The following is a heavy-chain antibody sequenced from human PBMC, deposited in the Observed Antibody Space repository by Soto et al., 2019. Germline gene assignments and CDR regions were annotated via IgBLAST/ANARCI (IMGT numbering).Heavy chain of an antibody. D-gene: IGHD3-10*01. J-gene: IGHJ6*02. CDR1: GYTFTSYG. CDR2: ISAYNGNT. V-gene: IGHV1-18*01. CDR3: ASAHYYGSGSYYKDYYYGMDV. Sequence: GASVKVSCKASGYTFTSYGISWVRQAPGQGLEWMGWISAYNGNTNYAQKLQGRVTMTTDTSTSTAYMELRSLRSDDTAVYYCASAHYYGSGSYYKDYYYGMDVWGQGTTVTVSS.